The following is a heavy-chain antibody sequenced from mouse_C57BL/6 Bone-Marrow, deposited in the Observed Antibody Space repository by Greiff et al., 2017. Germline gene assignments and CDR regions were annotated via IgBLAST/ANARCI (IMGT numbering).Heavy chain of an antibody. D-gene: IGHD2-4*01. V-gene: IGHV1-59*01. CDR1: GYTFTSYW. J-gene: IGHJ4*01. CDR2: IDPSDSYT. CDR3: ARGRIYYDPMDY. Sequence: QVQLQQPGAELVRPGTSVKLSCKASGYTFTSYWMHWVKQRPGQGLEWIGVIDPSDSYTNYNQKFKGKATLTVDTSSSTAYMQLSSLTSEDSAGYYCARGRIYYDPMDYWGQGTSVTVSS.